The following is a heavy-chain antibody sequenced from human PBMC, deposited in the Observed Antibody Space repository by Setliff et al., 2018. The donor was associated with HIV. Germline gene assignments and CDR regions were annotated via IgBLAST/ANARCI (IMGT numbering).Heavy chain of an antibody. CDR3: ARDPYCPNTCYEDFTFDS. CDR2: IYYSGST. Sequence: SETLSLTCTVSGGSISSSSYYWGWIRQPPGKGLEWIGSIYYSGSTYYNPSLKSRVTISLDTSKNQFSLQVTSVTAADTAVYYCARDPYCPNTCYEDFTFDSWGQGTLVTVSS. CDR1: GGSISSSSYY. D-gene: IGHD2-8*01. J-gene: IGHJ4*02. V-gene: IGHV4-39*07.